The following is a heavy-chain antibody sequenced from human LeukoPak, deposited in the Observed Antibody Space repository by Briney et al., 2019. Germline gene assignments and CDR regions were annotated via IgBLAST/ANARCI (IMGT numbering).Heavy chain of an antibody. D-gene: IGHD5-12*01. CDR1: GFTFSSYA. CDR2: ISYDGSNK. V-gene: IGHV3-30-3*01. J-gene: IGHJ4*02. Sequence: GGSLRLSCAASGFTFSSYAMRWVRQAPSKGLEWVAVISYDGSNKYYADSVKGRFTISRDNSKNTLYLQMNSLRAEDTAVYYCARDGYVDYFDYWGQGTLVTVSS. CDR3: ARDGYVDYFDY.